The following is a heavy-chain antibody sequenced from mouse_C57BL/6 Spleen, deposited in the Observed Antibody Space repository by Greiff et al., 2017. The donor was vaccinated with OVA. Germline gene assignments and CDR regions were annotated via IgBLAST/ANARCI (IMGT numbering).Heavy chain of an antibody. Sequence: QVQLQQSGAELARPGASVKMSCKASGYTFTSYTMHWVRQRPGQGLEWIGYINPSSGYTKSNQKFKDKATLTADKSSSTAYMQLSSLPSEDSAVYYCASGSSYVNYWGQGTTLTVSS. CDR2: INPSSGYT. CDR1: GYTFTSYT. V-gene: IGHV1-4*01. J-gene: IGHJ2*01. D-gene: IGHD1-1*01. CDR3: ASGSSYVNY.